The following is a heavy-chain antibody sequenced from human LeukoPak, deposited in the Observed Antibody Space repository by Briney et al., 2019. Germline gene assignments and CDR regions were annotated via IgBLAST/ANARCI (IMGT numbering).Heavy chain of an antibody. V-gene: IGHV3-23*01. Sequence: GGSLRLSCAASGFTFSGYTMSWVRQAPGKGLEWVSAISGSGGSTSSADSVKGRFTISRDNSKNTLYLQMNSLRAEDTAVYFCARGGVGCFDYWGQGALVTVS. CDR1: GFTFSGYT. CDR3: ARGGVGCFDY. D-gene: IGHD6-19*01. J-gene: IGHJ4*02. CDR2: ISGSGGST.